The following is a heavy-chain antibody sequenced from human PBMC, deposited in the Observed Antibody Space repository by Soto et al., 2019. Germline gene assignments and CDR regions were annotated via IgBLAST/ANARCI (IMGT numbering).Heavy chain of an antibody. CDR2: VFHSGST. Sequence: SETLSLTCAVSGGSISSGVYYWGWIRQPPGKGLEWIGSVFHSGSTYYNPSLKSRVTISIDTSKNLFSLKLNSVTAADTAVYYCARHRSYYYDLTGPYWAQGTLVTVSS. J-gene: IGHJ4*02. CDR1: GGSISSGVYY. V-gene: IGHV4-39*01. CDR3: ARHRSYYYDLTGPY. D-gene: IGHD3-22*01.